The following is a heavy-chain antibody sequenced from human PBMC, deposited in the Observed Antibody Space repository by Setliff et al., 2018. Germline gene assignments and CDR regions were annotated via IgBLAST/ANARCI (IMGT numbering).Heavy chain of an antibody. D-gene: IGHD6-13*01. CDR1: GYTFSDYG. J-gene: IGHJ4*02. V-gene: IGHV1-18*01. CDR3: SRLVRFCTRTACQRLSGDDY. CDR2: ISPYSGNS. Sequence: ASVKVSCKASGYTFSDYGVSWVRQAPGQGLEWLGWISPYSGNSYSAPKFQGRPFLTTDTSAATAYLDLRSLRSDDTAVYFCSRLVRFCTRTACQRLSGDDYWGQGTLVTVSS.